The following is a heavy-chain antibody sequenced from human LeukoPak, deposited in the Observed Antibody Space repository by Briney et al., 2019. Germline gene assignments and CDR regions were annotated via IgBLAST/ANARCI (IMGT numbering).Heavy chain of an antibody. CDR1: GYTFTIYG. CDR3: ARESRYSHFDY. CDR2: ISAYNGNT. Sequence: ASVRVSCKASGYTFTIYGISWGRQAPGQGGGWVGWISAYNGNTNYTQKLQGRVTITTDTSTSTAYMELRSLRSDDTAVYYCARESRYSHFDYWGQGTLVTVSS. V-gene: IGHV1-18*01. D-gene: IGHD2-21*01. J-gene: IGHJ4*02.